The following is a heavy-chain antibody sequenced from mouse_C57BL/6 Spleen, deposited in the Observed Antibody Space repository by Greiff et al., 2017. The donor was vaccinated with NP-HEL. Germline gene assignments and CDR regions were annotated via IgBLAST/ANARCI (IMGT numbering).Heavy chain of an antibody. CDR2: IYPGDGDT. D-gene: IGHD1-1*01. CDR3: AREYTSSSGYYAMDY. CDR1: GYAFSSSW. Sequence: QVQLKESGPELVKPGASVKISCKASGYAFSSSWMNWVKQRPGKGLEWIGRIYPGDGDTNYNGKFKGKATLTADKSSSTAYMQLSSLTSEDSAVYFCAREYTSSSGYYAMDYWGQGTSVTVSS. V-gene: IGHV1-82*01. J-gene: IGHJ4*01.